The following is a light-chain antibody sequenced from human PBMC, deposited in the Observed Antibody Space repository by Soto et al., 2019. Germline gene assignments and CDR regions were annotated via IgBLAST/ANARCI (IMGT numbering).Light chain of an antibody. CDR2: DAS. CDR1: QSVDRD. V-gene: IGKV3-15*01. Sequence: EIVLTQSPATLSVSPGEGATLSCRASQSVDRDLAWYQQKPGQAPRLLIYDASTRATGIPDRFSGSGSGTEFTLTISSLQSEDFALYYCQQYHDLPPWAFGQGTKVEIK. CDR3: QQYHDLPPWA. J-gene: IGKJ1*01.